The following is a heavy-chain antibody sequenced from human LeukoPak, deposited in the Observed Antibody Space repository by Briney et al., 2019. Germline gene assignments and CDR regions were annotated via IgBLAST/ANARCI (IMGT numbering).Heavy chain of an antibody. J-gene: IGHJ5*02. CDR2: IHYIGTT. Sequence: SETLPLTCSVSGGSISSSSYYWGWIRQPPGKGLEWIGSIHYIGTTYYNPSLRSRVTISVDTSKNQFSLKLSSVTAADTAVYYCASNLRYYYDSSGYLNWFDPWGQGTLVTVSS. CDR3: ASNLRYYYDSSGYLNWFDP. D-gene: IGHD3-22*01. V-gene: IGHV4-39*07. CDR1: GGSISSSSYY.